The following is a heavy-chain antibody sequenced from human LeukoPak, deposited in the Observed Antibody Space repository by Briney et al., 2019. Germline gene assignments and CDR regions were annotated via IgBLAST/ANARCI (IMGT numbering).Heavy chain of an antibody. J-gene: IGHJ4*02. D-gene: IGHD6-13*01. V-gene: IGHV3-23*01. Sequence: GGSLRLSCAASGFTLSNGWMTWVRQAPGKGLEWVSAISGSGGSTEYADSVKGRFTISRDNSKSTLYLQMSHLRAEDTAVYYCATARSNWYFDYWGQGTLVTVSS. CDR2: ISGSGGST. CDR1: GFTLSNGW. CDR3: ATARSNWYFDY.